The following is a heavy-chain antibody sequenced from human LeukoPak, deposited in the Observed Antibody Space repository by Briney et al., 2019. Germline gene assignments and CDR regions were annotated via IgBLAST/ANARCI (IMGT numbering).Heavy chain of an antibody. J-gene: IGHJ4*02. CDR3: ARADPGTYYYDSSGYYYPGSFDY. D-gene: IGHD3-22*01. Sequence: ASVKVSCKASGYTFSGYYMHWVRQAPGQGLEWMGTINPSGGSTSYAQKFQGRVTMTRDMSTSTVYMELSSLRSEDTAVYYCARADPGTYYYDSSGYYYPGSFDYWGQGTLVTVSS. V-gene: IGHV1-46*01. CDR2: INPSGGST. CDR1: GYTFSGYY.